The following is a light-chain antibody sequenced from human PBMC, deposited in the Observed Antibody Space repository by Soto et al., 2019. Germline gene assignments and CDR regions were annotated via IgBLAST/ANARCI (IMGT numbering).Light chain of an antibody. CDR2: DVS. J-gene: IGLJ1*01. Sequence: QSVLTQPASVSGAPGQSITVPCTGTSSDVGGYNYVSWYQHHPGKAPKLIIYDVSNRPSGVSIRSSGSKSDNTASLTISGLQPEDEADYHCSSYTTSNTRQIVFGTGTKVTVL. CDR3: SSYTTSNTRQIV. CDR1: SSDVGGYNY. V-gene: IGLV2-14*03.